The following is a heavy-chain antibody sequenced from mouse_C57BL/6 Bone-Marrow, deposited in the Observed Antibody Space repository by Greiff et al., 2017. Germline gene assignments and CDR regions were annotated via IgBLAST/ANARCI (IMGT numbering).Heavy chain of an antibody. V-gene: IGHV5-4*01. Sequence: EVHLVESGGGLVKPGGSLKLSCAASGFTFSSYAMSWVRQTPEKRLEWVATISDGGSYTYYPDNVKGRFTISRDNAKNNLYLQMSHLKSEDTAMYYCARDRDYGSSSGGQGTLVTVSA. CDR2: ISDGGSYT. CDR3: ARDRDYGSSS. D-gene: IGHD1-1*01. J-gene: IGHJ3*01. CDR1: GFTFSSYA.